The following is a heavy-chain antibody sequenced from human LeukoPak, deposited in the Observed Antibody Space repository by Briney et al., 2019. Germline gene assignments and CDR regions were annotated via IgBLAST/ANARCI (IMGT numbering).Heavy chain of an antibody. V-gene: IGHV1-18*01. CDR2: ITTYTGNT. J-gene: IGHJ4*02. CDR1: GYTFTSYP. D-gene: IGHD4-17*01. Sequence: ASVKVSCKASGYTFTSYPISWVRQAPGQGLEWVGWITTYTGNTNYAQKLQGRVTMITDTSTSTAYMDLRGLRSDDTAVYYCARGYDYGDYVGDFDYWGQGTLVTVSS. CDR3: ARGYDYGDYVGDFDY.